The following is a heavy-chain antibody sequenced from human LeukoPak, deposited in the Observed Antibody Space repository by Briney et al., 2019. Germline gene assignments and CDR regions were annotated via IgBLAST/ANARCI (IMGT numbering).Heavy chain of an antibody. J-gene: IGHJ5*02. CDR3: ARGVAGGGWFDP. V-gene: IGHV4-61*02. CDR1: GGSISSGSYY. CDR2: IYTSGST. Sequence: PSETLSLTCTVSGGSISSGSYYWSWIRQPAGKGLEWIGRIYTSGSTNYNPSLKSRVTISVDTSKNQFSLKLSSVTAADTAVYYCARGVAGGGWFDPWGQGTLVTVSS.